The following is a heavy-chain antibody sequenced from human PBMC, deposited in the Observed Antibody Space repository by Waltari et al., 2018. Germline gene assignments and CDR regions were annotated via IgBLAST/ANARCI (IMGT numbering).Heavy chain of an antibody. J-gene: IGHJ6*02. CDR3: ARDPIRSYYYYGMDV. Sequence: QVQLVQSGAEVKKPGASVKVSCKASGYTFTSYAMHWVRQAPGQRLEWMGWINAGNGNTKYSQKFQGRVTITRDTSASTAYMELSSLRSEDTAVYYCARDPIRSYYYYGMDVWGQGTTVTVSS. D-gene: IGHD3-3*02. CDR2: INAGNGNT. CDR1: GYTFTSYA. V-gene: IGHV1-3*01.